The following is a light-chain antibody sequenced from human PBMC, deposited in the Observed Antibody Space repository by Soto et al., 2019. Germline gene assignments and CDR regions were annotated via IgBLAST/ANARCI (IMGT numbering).Light chain of an antibody. CDR1: QSVSSSY. CDR3: QQYGSSPPMYT. Sequence: EIVLTQSPGTLSLSPGERATLSCRASQSVSSSYLAWYQQKPGQAPRLLIYGASSRATGIPDRFSASGSGTDFTLTISRLEPEYFAVYYCQQYGSSPPMYTFGQGTKLEIK. V-gene: IGKV3-20*01. CDR2: GAS. J-gene: IGKJ2*01.